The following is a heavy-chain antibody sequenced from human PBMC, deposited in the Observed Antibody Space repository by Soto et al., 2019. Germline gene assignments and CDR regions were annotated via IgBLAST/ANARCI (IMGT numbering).Heavy chain of an antibody. Sequence: ASVKVSCRASGYTFTDYYLHWVRQAPGQGLEWVGWINPDSGGTNYAQNFQGRVTITRDTSMSTAYMELSRLRSDDTAIYFCARGGDHGDYLGRGYYYYYMDVWGKGTAVTVSS. CDR2: INPDSGGT. V-gene: IGHV1-2*02. CDR3: ARGGDHGDYLGRGYYYYYMDV. CDR1: GYTFTDYY. D-gene: IGHD4-17*01. J-gene: IGHJ6*03.